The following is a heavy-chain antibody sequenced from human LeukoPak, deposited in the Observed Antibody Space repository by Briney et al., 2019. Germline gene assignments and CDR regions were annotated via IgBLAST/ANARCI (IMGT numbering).Heavy chain of an antibody. V-gene: IGHV1-18*01. J-gene: IGHJ4*02. Sequence: GASVKVSCKASGYTFTSYGISWVRQAPGQGLEWMGWISAYNGNTNYAQKLQGKVTMTTDTSTSTAYMELRSLRSDDTAVYYCARDDRSVVVVAATPDYWGQGTLVTVSS. CDR1: GYTFTSYG. D-gene: IGHD2-15*01. CDR3: ARDDRSVVVVAATPDY. CDR2: ISAYNGNT.